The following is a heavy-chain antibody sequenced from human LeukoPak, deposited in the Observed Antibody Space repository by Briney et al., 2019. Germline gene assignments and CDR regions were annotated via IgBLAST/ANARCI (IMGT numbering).Heavy chain of an antibody. D-gene: IGHD3-22*01. Sequence: SETLSLTRTVSGGSISISNYYWGWIRQPPGKGLGWIGSIYYTGSSYYTPSLKGRVTMFVDTPKNQFSLKLSFVTAADTAVYYCARQGYYYDSSGRPTDYWGQGTLVTVSS. V-gene: IGHV4-39*01. J-gene: IGHJ4*02. CDR1: GGSISISNYY. CDR3: ARQGYYYDSSGRPTDY. CDR2: IYYTGSS.